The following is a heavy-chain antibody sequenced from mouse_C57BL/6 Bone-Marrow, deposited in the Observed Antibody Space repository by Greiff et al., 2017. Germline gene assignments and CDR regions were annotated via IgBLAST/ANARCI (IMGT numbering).Heavy chain of an antibody. Sequence: EVQVVESGGGLVKPGGSLKLSCAASGFTFSSYTMSWVRQTPEQRLEWVATISGGGGNTYYPDSVQGRFTISRDNAKNTLYLQMSSLRSEDTALYYCARHRGYYDYDDGFAYWGQGTLVTVSA. CDR1: GFTFSSYT. V-gene: IGHV5-9*01. J-gene: IGHJ3*01. CDR3: ARHRGYYDYDDGFAY. D-gene: IGHD2-4*01. CDR2: ISGGGGNT.